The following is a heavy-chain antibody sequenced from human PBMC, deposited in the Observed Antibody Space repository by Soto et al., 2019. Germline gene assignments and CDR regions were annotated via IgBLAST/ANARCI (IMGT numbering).Heavy chain of an antibody. Sequence: EVQLVESGEGWFKRGGSLSLSCAASGIPLRTAWRPWVRKAPGRGRGWVGGIKSKADGSTTEYGSPVKDRFIITRDDSENTLDLQMHSLKTEDTAVYYCATPRPGTHGYGYWGQGTLVTVSS. CDR2: IKSKADGSTT. J-gene: IGHJ4*02. D-gene: IGHD5-18*01. CDR3: ATPRPGTHGYGY. CDR1: GIPLRTAW. V-gene: IGHV3-15*01.